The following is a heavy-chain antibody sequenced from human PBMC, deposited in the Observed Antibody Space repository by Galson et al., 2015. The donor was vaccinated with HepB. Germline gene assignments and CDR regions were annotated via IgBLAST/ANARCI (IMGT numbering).Heavy chain of an antibody. CDR3: ARDSLPNVVVIGDAFDI. J-gene: IGHJ3*02. Sequence: SLRLSCAASGFTFSSYAMHWVRQAPGKGLEWVAVISYDGSNKYYADSVKGRFTISRDNSKNTLYLQMNSLRAEDTAVYYCARDSLPNVVVIGDAFDIWGQGTMVTVSS. V-gene: IGHV3-30-3*01. CDR2: ISYDGSNK. D-gene: IGHD2-21*01. CDR1: GFTFSSYA.